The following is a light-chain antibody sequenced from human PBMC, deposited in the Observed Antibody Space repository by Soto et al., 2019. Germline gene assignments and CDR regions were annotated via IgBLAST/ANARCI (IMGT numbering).Light chain of an antibody. CDR2: DVT. CDR1: SSDAGGYNY. CDR3: CSYAGSYIYV. Sequence: QSALTQPRSVSGSPGQSVTISCTGTSSDAGGYNYVSWYQQHPDKAPKVMIYDVTKRPSGVPDRFSGSKSGNTASLTISGLQAEDEADYYCCSYAGSYIYVFGTGTKVTVL. V-gene: IGLV2-11*01. J-gene: IGLJ1*01.